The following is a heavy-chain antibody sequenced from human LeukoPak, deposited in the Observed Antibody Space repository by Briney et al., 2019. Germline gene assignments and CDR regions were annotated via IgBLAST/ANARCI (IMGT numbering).Heavy chain of an antibody. Sequence: PSETLSLTCTVSGGSISSSSYYWGWIRQPPGKGLEWIGSMYYSGSTDYNPALKSRVTISVDTSKNQFSLKLSSVTAADTAVYYCARHTTIFGHFGYWGQGTLVTVSS. CDR1: GGSISSSSYY. CDR3: ARHTTIFGHFGY. D-gene: IGHD3-3*01. CDR2: MYYSGST. J-gene: IGHJ4*02. V-gene: IGHV4-39*01.